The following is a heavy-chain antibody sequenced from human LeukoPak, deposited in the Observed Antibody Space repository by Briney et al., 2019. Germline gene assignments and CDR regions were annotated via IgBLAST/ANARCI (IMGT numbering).Heavy chain of an antibody. D-gene: IGHD5-18*01. V-gene: IGHV3-74*01. CDR2: INSDGSST. Sequence: GGSLRLSCAATGFTFSSYWMHWVRQAPGKGLVWVSRINSDGSSTSYADSVKGRFTISRDNAKNTLYLQMNSLRAEDTAVYYCARDGYSYGHDFDYWGQGTLVTVSS. CDR3: ARDGYSYGHDFDY. J-gene: IGHJ4*02. CDR1: GFTFSSYW.